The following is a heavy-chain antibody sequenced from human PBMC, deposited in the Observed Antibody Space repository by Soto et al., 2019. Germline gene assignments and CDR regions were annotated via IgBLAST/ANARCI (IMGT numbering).Heavy chain of an antibody. CDR1: GYTFTSYG. CDR2: ISAYNGNT. D-gene: IGHD3-22*01. J-gene: IGHJ3*02. V-gene: IGHV1-18*01. CDR3: ARDTPTTDYYDSSGCIISEAFDI. Sequence: GAPVKVSCKASGYTFTSYGISWVRQAPGQGLEWMGWISAYNGNTNYAQKLQGRVIMSTNTSTSTAYKELRSLRSDDTAVYYCARDTPTTDYYDSSGCIISEAFDIWGQGKMVTVS.